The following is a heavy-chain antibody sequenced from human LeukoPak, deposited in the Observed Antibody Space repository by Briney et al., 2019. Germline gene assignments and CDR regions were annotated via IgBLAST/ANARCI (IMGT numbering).Heavy chain of an antibody. V-gene: IGHV4-38-2*02. J-gene: IGHJ5*02. CDR1: GGSISSYY. Sequence: SETLSLTCTVSGGSISSYYWGWIRQPPGKGLEWIGSIYHSGSTYYNPSLKSRVTISVDTSKNQFSLKLSSVTAADTAVYYCARMWSNIWFDPWGQGTLVTVSS. CDR2: IYHSGST. D-gene: IGHD2-21*01. CDR3: ARMWSNIWFDP.